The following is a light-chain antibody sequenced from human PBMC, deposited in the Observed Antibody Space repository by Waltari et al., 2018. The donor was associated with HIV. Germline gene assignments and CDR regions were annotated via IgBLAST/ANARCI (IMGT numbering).Light chain of an antibody. CDR1: QSISNN. CDR2: GAS. V-gene: IGKV3-15*01. CDR3: QQYKTWPLT. J-gene: IGKJ4*01. Sequence: EIVMTQSPATLSVSPGDRPTLSCRAGQSISNNLAWYQQKPGQAPRLLIFGASTRATGVPARVSGSGSGTEFTLTISSLQSEDFAIYFCQQYKTWPLTFGGGTKVEIK.